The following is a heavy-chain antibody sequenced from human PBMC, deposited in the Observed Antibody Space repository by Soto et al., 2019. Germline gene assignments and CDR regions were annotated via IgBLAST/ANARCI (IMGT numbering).Heavy chain of an antibody. J-gene: IGHJ4*02. D-gene: IGHD4-17*01. CDR1: GDSISTVY. V-gene: IGHV4-59*08. Sequence: SETLSLTCTVSGDSISTVYWGWIRQPPGKGLEWIGYIYYSGSTNYNPSLKSRVTISVDTSKNQFSLKLSSVTAADTAVYYCARRYGPGFDYWGQGTLVTVSS. CDR2: IYYSGST. CDR3: ARRYGPGFDY.